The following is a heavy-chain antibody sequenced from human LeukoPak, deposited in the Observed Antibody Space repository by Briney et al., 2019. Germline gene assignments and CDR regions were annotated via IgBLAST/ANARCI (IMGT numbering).Heavy chain of an antibody. J-gene: IGHJ4*02. D-gene: IGHD4-17*01. CDR3: AKKSQDYGDSMTDY. CDR1: GFTFSSYA. Sequence: GGSLRLSCAASGFTFSSYAMPWVRQAPGKGLEWVAVISYDGSNKYYADSVKGRFTISRDNSKNTLYLQMNSLRAEDTAVYYCAKKSQDYGDSMTDYWGQGTLVTVSS. CDR2: ISYDGSNK. V-gene: IGHV3-30-3*02.